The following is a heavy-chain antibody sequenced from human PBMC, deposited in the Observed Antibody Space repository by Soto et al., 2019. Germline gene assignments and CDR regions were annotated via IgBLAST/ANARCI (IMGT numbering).Heavy chain of an antibody. V-gene: IGHV4-4*09. D-gene: IGHD3-10*01. CDR1: GYSISSFSNHY. Sequence: PSETLSLTCPFSGYSISSFSNHYCSWIRQPPGRGLEWIGYISEGGYTSYNPSLRTRVFISVDTSNNQVSLNLASVTAADTAIYYFTPQGFGILHGLVDVWGQGTTVT. CDR3: TPQGFGILHGLVDV. CDR2: ISEGGYT. J-gene: IGHJ6*02.